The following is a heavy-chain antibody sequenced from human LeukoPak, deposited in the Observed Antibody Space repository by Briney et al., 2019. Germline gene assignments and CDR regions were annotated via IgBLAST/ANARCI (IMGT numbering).Heavy chain of an antibody. CDR1: GYSFTSYW. CDR3: ARDLPHYYDSSGRDY. D-gene: IGHD3-22*01. V-gene: IGHV5-51*01. J-gene: IGHJ4*02. CDR2: IYPGDSDT. Sequence: KHGESLQISCKGSGYSFTSYWIGWVRQLPGKGLEWMGIIYPGDSDTRYSPSFQGQVTISADKSISTAYMELSRLRSDDTAVYYCARDLPHYYDSSGRDYWGQGTLVTVSS.